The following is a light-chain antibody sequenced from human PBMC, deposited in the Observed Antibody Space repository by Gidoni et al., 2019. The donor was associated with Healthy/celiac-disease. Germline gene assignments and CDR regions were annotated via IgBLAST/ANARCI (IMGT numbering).Light chain of an antibody. Sequence: IWRPQSQTSLPVTPGEPASISCRSSQSLLHSNAYNYLDWYLQKPGQSPQLLIYLGSNRASGVPDRFSGSGSGTDFTLKISRVEAEDVGVYYCMQALQTPWTFGQGTKVEIK. V-gene: IGKV2-28*01. J-gene: IGKJ1*01. CDR2: LGS. CDR1: QSLLHSNAYNY. CDR3: MQALQTPWT.